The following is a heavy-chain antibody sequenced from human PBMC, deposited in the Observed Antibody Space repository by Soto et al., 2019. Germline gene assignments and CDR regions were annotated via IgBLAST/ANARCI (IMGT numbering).Heavy chain of an antibody. D-gene: IGHD3-22*01. CDR3: ASREYYYDRPSWFHY. J-gene: IGHJ4*02. CDR2: IDLSDSYT. CDR1: GYSFSSYW. Sequence: GESLKISCKGFGYSFSSYWINWVRQLPGKCLEWMGKIDLSDSYTNYSPSFQGHVTISADKSISTAYLQWSSLKASDTAMYYCASREYYYDRPSWFHYWGQGTLVTVSS. V-gene: IGHV5-10-1*01.